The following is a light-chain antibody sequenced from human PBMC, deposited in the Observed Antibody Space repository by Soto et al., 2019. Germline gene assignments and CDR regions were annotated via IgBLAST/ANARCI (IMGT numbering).Light chain of an antibody. J-gene: IGKJ4*01. V-gene: IGKV3-11*01. CDR3: QQRSNWPLT. CDR1: QSVSSY. Sequence: EIVLTQSPATLSLSPGERATLSCTASQSVSSYLAWYQQKPGQAPRLLIYDASNRATGIPARFSGIGSGTAFTLTISSLEPEDFAVYYCQQRSNWPLTFGGGTKVEIK. CDR2: DAS.